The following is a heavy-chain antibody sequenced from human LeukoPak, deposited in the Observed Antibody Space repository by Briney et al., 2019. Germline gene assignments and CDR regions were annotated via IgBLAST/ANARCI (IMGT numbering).Heavy chain of an antibody. V-gene: IGHV3-21*01. CDR3: ATYRQGMLPFES. D-gene: IGHD5-18*01. CDR2: ITSSGSYI. CDR1: AFMFSKYN. Sequence: GGSLRLSCAAAAFMFSKYNINWVRQAPGKWLEWVSSITSSGSYIYYADSVKGRFTISRDNAKNSLYLQLNSLRAEDTAGYYCATYRQGMLPFESWGQGTLVTVSS. J-gene: IGHJ4*02.